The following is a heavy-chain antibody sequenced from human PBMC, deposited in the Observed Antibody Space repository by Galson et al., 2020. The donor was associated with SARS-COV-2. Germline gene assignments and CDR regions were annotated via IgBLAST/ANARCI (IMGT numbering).Heavy chain of an antibody. V-gene: IGHV1-18*04. Sequence: ASVKVYCKDSGYTFSSYGITWVRQAPGQGLERTGWISTSRGNKDYAQQFQGRVTMTTETSTSKTYLELRSLRSDDTAAYFCARIHLANIVLMIYASGGIDVWGQGTTVTVSS. CDR1: GYTFSSYG. CDR2: ISTSRGNK. CDR3: ARIHLANIVLMIYASGGIDV. J-gene: IGHJ6*02. D-gene: IGHD2-8*01.